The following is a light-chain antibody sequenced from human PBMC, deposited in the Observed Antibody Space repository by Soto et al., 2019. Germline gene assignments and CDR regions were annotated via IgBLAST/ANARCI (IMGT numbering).Light chain of an antibody. Sequence: EIVLTQSPGTLSLSPGERATLSCRASQSLTSNYLAWYQQKPGQAPRLLIYAASTSATGIPDRFSGSGSGADFTLTISRLEPADSALYYCQRFVDSPPRWTFGQGTRVESK. V-gene: IGKV3-20*01. CDR2: AAS. CDR3: QRFVDSPPRWT. CDR1: QSLTSNY. J-gene: IGKJ1*01.